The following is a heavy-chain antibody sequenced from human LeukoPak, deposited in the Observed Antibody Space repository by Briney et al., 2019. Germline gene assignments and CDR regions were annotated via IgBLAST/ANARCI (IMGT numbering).Heavy chain of an antibody. V-gene: IGHV1-18*01. CDR2: ISAYNGNT. Sequence: VASVKVSCKASGGTFSSYAISWVRQAPGQGLEWMGWISAYNGNTNYAQKLQGRVTMTTDTSTSTAYMELRSLRSDDTAVYYCARGGRYDYVWGSYRQYYFDYWGQGTLVTVSS. J-gene: IGHJ4*02. CDR1: GGTFSSYA. D-gene: IGHD3-16*02. CDR3: ARGGRYDYVWGSYRQYYFDY.